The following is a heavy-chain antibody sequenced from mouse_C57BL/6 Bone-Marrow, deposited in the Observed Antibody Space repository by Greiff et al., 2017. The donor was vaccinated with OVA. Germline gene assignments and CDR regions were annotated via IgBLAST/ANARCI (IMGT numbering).Heavy chain of an antibody. CDR2: INPGSGGT. CDR1: GYAFTNYL. CDR3: ARWGITHYFDY. Sequence: QVQLQQSGAELVRPGTSVKVSCKASGYAFTNYLIEWVKQRPGQGLEWIGVINPGSGGTNYNEKFKGKATLTADKSSSTVYMQLSSLTSEDSAVYFCARWGITHYFDYWGQGTTLTVSS. J-gene: IGHJ2*01. D-gene: IGHD2-4*01. V-gene: IGHV1-54*01.